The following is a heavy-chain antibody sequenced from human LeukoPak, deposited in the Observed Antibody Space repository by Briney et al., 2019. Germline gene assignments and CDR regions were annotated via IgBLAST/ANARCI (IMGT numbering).Heavy chain of an antibody. J-gene: IGHJ5*02. D-gene: IGHD6-6*01. CDR2: INHSGST. V-gene: IGHV4-34*01. Sequence: SETLSLTCAVYGGSFSGYYWSWIRQPPGKGLEWIGEINHSGSTNYNPSPKSRVTISVDTSKNQFSLKLSSVTAADTAVYYCARAPRWAARPSWFDPWGQGTLVTVSS. CDR1: GGSFSGYY. CDR3: ARAPRWAARPSWFDP.